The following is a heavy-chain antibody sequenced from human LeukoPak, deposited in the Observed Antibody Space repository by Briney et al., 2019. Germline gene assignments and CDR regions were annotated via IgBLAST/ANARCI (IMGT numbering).Heavy chain of an antibody. V-gene: IGHV3-30*02. J-gene: IGHJ4*02. CDR1: GFTFSNYG. CDR2: IWYDGSNK. CDR3: TKVLAVTSYGAKSVFDH. D-gene: IGHD4-23*01. Sequence: GGSLRLSCAASGFTFSNYGMHWVRQAPGKGLEWVAFIWYDGSNKYYADSVKGRFTISRDNSKNTVYLQMNSLRAEDTAVYYCTKVLAVTSYGAKSVFDHWGQGTLVTVSS.